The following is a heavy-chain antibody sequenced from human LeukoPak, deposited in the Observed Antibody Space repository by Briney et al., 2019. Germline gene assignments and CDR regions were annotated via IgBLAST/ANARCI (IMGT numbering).Heavy chain of an antibody. J-gene: IGHJ4*02. CDR1: GYTFSDYD. V-gene: IGHV1-8*01. CDR3: AVGTGYFDY. CDR2: INPNSGNA. Sequence: GASVKVSCKASGYTFSDYDINWVRQATGQGLEWMGWINPNSGNAGYAQKFQGRVTMTRNTSISTAYMELSSLRSEDTAVYYCAVGTGYFDYWGQGALVTVSS. D-gene: IGHD3-10*01.